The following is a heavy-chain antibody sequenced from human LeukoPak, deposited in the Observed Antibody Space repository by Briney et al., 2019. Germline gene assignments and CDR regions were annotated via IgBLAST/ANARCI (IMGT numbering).Heavy chain of an antibody. V-gene: IGHV1-2*02. CDR3: ATPGDGSGSSIYFDY. J-gene: IGHJ4*02. CDR1: VYTFSDNY. Sequence: ASVNVSCKASVYTFSDNYLHWVRQAPGQGLEWMGWINPNSGGTKYAQKFQGRVTMTRDTSISTAYMELSRLRSDDTAVYYCATPGDGSGSSIYFDYWGQGTLVTVSS. CDR2: INPNSGGT. D-gene: IGHD3-10*01.